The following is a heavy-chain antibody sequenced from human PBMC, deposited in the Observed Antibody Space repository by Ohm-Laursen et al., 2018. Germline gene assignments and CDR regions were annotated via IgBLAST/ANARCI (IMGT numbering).Heavy chain of an antibody. CDR2: IIPILGIA. CDR3: ASLGFGTQHGLDY. D-gene: IGHD3-10*01. Sequence: SSVKVSCKASGGTFSSYAISWVRQAPGQGLEWMGRIIPILGIANYAQKFQGRVTITADKSTSTAYMELSSLRSEDTAVYYCASLGFGTQHGLDYWGQGTLVTVSS. CDR1: GGTFSSYA. J-gene: IGHJ4*02. V-gene: IGHV1-69*04.